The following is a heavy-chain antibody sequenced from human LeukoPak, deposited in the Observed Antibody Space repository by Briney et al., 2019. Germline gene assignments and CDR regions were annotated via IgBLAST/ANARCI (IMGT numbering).Heavy chain of an antibody. CDR3: ARSVGRYYGSGISHFDY. J-gene: IGHJ4*02. V-gene: IGHV3-30*14. D-gene: IGHD3-10*01. Sequence: GGSLRLSCAASGFTFSNYAMHWVRQAPGKGLEWVAVISYDGSNKYYTDSVKGRFTISRDNSKNTLYLQMNSLRAEDTAVYYCARSVGRYYGSGISHFDYWGQGTLVTVSS. CDR2: ISYDGSNK. CDR1: GFTFSNYA.